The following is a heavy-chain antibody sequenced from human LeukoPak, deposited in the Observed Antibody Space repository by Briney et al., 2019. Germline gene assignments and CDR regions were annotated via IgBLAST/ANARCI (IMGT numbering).Heavy chain of an antibody. V-gene: IGHV4-30-2*01. J-gene: IGHJ4*02. CDR1: GGSISSGGYS. CDR2: IYHSGST. CDR3: ARASKDFWSGYYYYFDY. D-gene: IGHD3-3*01. Sequence: SSETLSLTCAVSGGSISSGGYSWSWIRQPPGKGLEWIGYIYHSGSTYYNPSLKSRVTISVDRSKNQFSLKLSSVTAADTAVYYCARASKDFWSGYYYYFDYWGQGTLVTVSS.